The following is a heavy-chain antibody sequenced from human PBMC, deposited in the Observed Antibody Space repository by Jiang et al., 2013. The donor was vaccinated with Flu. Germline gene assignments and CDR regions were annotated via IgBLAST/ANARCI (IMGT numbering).Heavy chain of an antibody. CDR1: GGSITGYY. Sequence: GSGLVKPSETLSLTCTVSGGSITGYYWSWIRQPPGKGLEWIGYIYYQGNTNYNPSLWSRATLSVDTSDNQFSLKLNSVTAADTAVYYCARFSSGPAVFDHWGQGTLVAVSS. CDR2: IYYQGNT. D-gene: IGHD3-22*01. V-gene: IGHV4-59*01. J-gene: IGHJ4*02. CDR3: ARFSSGPAVFDH.